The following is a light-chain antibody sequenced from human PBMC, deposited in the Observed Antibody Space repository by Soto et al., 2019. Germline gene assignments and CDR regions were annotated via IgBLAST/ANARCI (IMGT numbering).Light chain of an antibody. Sequence: EIVVTQSPASLSVSPGDRATLSCRASQSVSSNLAWYQQKPGQAPRLLIYGASTRATGIPARFSGSGSGTEFTLTISSLQSEDFAVYYCQQYNNWPQTFGQGTKGDIK. CDR1: QSVSSN. J-gene: IGKJ1*01. CDR2: GAS. V-gene: IGKV3-15*01. CDR3: QQYNNWPQT.